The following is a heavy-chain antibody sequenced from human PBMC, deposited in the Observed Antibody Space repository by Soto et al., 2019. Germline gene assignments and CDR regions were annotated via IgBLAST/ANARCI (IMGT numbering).Heavy chain of an antibody. D-gene: IGHD4-17*01. CDR1: GFTFSSYA. CDR2: ISYGGNNK. CDR3: AQDLVKVTKYSGMDV. J-gene: IGHJ6*02. V-gene: IGHV3-30-3*01. Sequence: QVQLVESGGGVVQPGRSLRLSCAASGFTFSSYAMHWVRQAPGKGLEWVAVISYGGNNKYYADSVKGRFTISSDNSKNPLYLPMNSLRAEDTAVYYWAQDLVKVTKYSGMDVWGQGTTVTV.